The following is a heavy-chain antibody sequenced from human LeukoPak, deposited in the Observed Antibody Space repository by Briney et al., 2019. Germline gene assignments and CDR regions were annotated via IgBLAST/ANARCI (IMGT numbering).Heavy chain of an antibody. V-gene: IGHV3-23*01. D-gene: IGHD4-17*01. Sequence: AGGSLRLSCAASGFTFSSYAMSWVRQAPGKGLEWVSAISGSGGSTYYADSVKGRFTISRDRSKNTLYLQMNSLRVEDTAVYYCARAPMTTEDYWGQGTLVTVSS. CDR3: ARAPMTTEDY. CDR1: GFTFSSYA. J-gene: IGHJ4*02. CDR2: ISGSGGST.